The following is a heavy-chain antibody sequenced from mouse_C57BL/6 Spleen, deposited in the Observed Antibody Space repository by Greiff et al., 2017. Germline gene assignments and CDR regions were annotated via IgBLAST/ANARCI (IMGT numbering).Heavy chain of an antibody. CDR2: IDPETGGT. Sequence: VQLQQSGAELVRPGASVTLSCKASGYTFTDYEMHWVKQTPVHGLEWIGAIDPETGGTAYNQKFKGKAILTADKSSSTAYMELRSLTSEDSAVYYCTRGDYGNPWDYWGQGTSVTVSS. CDR1: GYTFTDYE. CDR3: TRGDYGNPWDY. J-gene: IGHJ4*01. D-gene: IGHD2-1*01. V-gene: IGHV1-15*01.